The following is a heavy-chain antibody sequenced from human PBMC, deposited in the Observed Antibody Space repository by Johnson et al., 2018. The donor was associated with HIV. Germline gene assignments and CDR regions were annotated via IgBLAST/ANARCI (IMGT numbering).Heavy chain of an antibody. J-gene: IGHJ3*02. V-gene: IGHV3-30-3*02. Sequence: QVQLVESGGGLVKPGGSLRLSCAASGFTFSDYYMSWIRQAPGKGLEWVAVISYDGSNKYYADSVKGRFTISRDNSKNTLYLQMNSLRTEDTAVYYCAKVRVAAMIVVVSGPDAFDILGQGTMVTVSS. CDR2: ISYDGSNK. CDR3: AKVRVAAMIVVVSGPDAFDI. CDR1: GFTFSDYY. D-gene: IGHD3-22*01.